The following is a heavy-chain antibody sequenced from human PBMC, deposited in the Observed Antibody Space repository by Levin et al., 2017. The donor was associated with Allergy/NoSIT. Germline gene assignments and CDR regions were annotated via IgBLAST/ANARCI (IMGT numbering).Heavy chain of an antibody. CDR3: ARDSTAVSSDY. V-gene: IGHV3-21*01. CDR2: ISSRSSNI. D-gene: IGHD4-11*01. CDR1: GFIFSNYS. J-gene: IGHJ4*02. Sequence: GGSLRLTCAASGFIFSNYSMNWVRQAPGKGLEWVSSISSRSSNIYYADSVKGRFTISRDNAKNSLYLQMNSLRAEDTAVYYCARDSTAVSSDYWGQGTLVTVSS.